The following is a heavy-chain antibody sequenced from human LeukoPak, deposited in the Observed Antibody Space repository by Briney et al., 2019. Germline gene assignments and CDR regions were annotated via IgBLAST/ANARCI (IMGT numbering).Heavy chain of an antibody. Sequence: SQTLSLTCTVSGGSISDNYYWIWIRQPAGKGLEWIGRINTSGSSSYNPSLKSQVTMSVDTSKNQFSLKLSSVTAADTAIYYCARVIRRGFGEIFIDYWGQGTLVTVSS. CDR1: GGSISDNYY. CDR3: ARVIRRGFGEIFIDY. V-gene: IGHV4-61*02. D-gene: IGHD3-10*01. J-gene: IGHJ4*02. CDR2: INTSGSS.